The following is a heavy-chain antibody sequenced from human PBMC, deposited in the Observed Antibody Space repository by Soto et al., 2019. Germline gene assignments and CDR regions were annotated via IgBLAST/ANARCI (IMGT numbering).Heavy chain of an antibody. Sequence: EVQLVESGGGLVQPGGSLRLSCAASGFTFSSYSMNWVRQAPGKGLEWVSYIISSSSTIYYADSVKGRFTISSDNAKNSLYLQMNSLRAEDTAVYYCARDSSSGWYRGDAFDIWGQGTMVTVSS. J-gene: IGHJ3*02. V-gene: IGHV3-48*01. CDR3: ARDSSSGWYRGDAFDI. D-gene: IGHD6-19*01. CDR1: GFTFSSYS. CDR2: IISSSSTI.